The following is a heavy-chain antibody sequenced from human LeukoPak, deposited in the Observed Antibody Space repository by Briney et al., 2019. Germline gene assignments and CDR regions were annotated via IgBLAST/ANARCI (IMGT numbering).Heavy chain of an antibody. Sequence: PGGSLRLSCVASGFSLSNFQMYWVRQAPGKGLEWVSIISLDGSTEFYADSVKGRFTISRDTASNTMHLEMNNLRIEDTAVYYCAREESVLLWFGELSLPFDYWGQGTLVTVSS. D-gene: IGHD3-10*01. CDR2: ISLDGSTE. J-gene: IGHJ4*02. CDR3: AREESVLLWFGELSLPFDY. CDR1: GFSLSNFQ. V-gene: IGHV3-30-3*01.